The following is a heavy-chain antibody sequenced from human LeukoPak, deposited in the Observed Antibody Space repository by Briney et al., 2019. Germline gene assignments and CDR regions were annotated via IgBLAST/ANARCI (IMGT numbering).Heavy chain of an antibody. V-gene: IGHV1-46*02. CDR1: GDTFNIHY. Sequence: ASVKISCKASGDTFNIHYFHWIRQAPGQGLEWMGIINRVDGIRGNAQTFQGRLMLTKDTSTSTAYMELSSLRSEDTAIYYCASEKNYGDKYFDSWGQGTVVIVSS. D-gene: IGHD4-17*01. CDR2: INRVDGIR. J-gene: IGHJ4*02. CDR3: ASEKNYGDKYFDS.